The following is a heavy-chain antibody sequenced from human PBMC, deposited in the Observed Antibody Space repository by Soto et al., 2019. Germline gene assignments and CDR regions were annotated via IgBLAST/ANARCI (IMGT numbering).Heavy chain of an antibody. CDR2: INPSGGNT. Sequence: ASVKVSCKASGYTFTSYYMHWVRQAPGQGLEWMGIINPSGGNTSYAQKFQGRVTMTRDTSTSTVYMELSSLRSEDTAVYYCARELAYYDILTGYYRRYYYYGMDVWGQGTTVTVSS. CDR1: GYTFTSYY. J-gene: IGHJ6*02. CDR3: ARELAYYDILTGYYRRYYYYGMDV. V-gene: IGHV1-46*01. D-gene: IGHD3-9*01.